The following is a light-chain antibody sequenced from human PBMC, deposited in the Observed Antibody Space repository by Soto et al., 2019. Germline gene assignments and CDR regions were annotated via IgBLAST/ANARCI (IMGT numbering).Light chain of an antibody. V-gene: IGLV1-40*01. CDR3: QSYESSRGGYV. CDR1: SSKIGAAYS. J-gene: IGLJ1*01. Sequence: QSVLTQPPSVSGAPGQRVTISCTRSSSKIGAAYSVHWYQQLPGTAPRLLIFGDTSRPSGVPDRFSASESGTSASLVITGLQAEDEADYYCQSYESSRGGYVFGTGTKVTVL. CDR2: GDT.